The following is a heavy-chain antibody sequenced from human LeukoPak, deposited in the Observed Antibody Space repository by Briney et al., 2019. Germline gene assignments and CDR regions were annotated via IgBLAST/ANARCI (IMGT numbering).Heavy chain of an antibody. D-gene: IGHD3-3*02. J-gene: IGHJ6*03. CDR3: AKGGPLPISYYYYMDV. V-gene: IGHV3-30*18. Sequence: GGSLRLSCAASGFTFNNYGMHWVRQAPGKGLEWVAVISYDGSNKYYADSVKGRFTISRDNSKNSLYLQMNSLRAEDTAVYYCAKGGPLPISYYYYMDVWGKGTTVTVSS. CDR2: ISYDGSNK. CDR1: GFTFNNYG.